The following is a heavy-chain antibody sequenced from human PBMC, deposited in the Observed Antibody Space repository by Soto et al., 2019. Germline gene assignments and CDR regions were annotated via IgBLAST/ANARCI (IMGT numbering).Heavy chain of an antibody. Sequence: GASVKVSCKASGYTFTSYYMHWVRQAPGQGLEWMGIINPSGGSTSYAQKFQGRVTMTRDTSTSTVYMELSSLRSEDTAVYYCARDMRGVGATGDYFDIWGQGTMVTVSS. V-gene: IGHV1-46*01. CDR1: GYTFTSYY. J-gene: IGHJ3*02. CDR2: INPSGGST. CDR3: ARDMRGVGATGDYFDI. D-gene: IGHD1-26*01.